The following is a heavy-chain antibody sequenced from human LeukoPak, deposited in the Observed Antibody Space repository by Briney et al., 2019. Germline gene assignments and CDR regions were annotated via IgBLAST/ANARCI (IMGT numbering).Heavy chain of an antibody. D-gene: IGHD3-9*01. CDR1: GFTFSTYS. Sequence: GGSLRLFCAASGFTFSTYSLNWVRQAPGKGLEWVSSISSSSDDIHYIDSVKGRFTISRDNAKNSLFLQMNSLRAEDTAVYYCARGDDILTGYYGFDSWGQGTLVTVSS. CDR3: ARGDDILTGYYGFDS. J-gene: IGHJ4*02. CDR2: ISSSSDDI. V-gene: IGHV3-21*01.